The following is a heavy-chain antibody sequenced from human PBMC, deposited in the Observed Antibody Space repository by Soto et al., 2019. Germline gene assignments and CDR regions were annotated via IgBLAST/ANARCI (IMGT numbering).Heavy chain of an antibody. V-gene: IGHV4-4*02. CDR3: VRNGYYCLAH. CDR1: GDAIRSHDW. J-gene: IGHJ4*01. D-gene: IGHD3-3*01. Sequence: QVQLQESGPGLVKPSGTLSLTCAVSGDAIRSHDWWSWVRQPPKKGLEWIAEIHHSGDTNYNPSLMSRATISVDNSKNQFTLNLNSVTAADTAVYYCVRNGYYCLAHWGHGTPVNVSS. CDR2: IHHSGDT.